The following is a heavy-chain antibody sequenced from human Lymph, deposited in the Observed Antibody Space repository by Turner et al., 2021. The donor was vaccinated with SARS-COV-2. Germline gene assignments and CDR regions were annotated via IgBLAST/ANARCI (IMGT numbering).Heavy chain of an antibody. Sequence: QVQLVQSGAEVKKPGASVKVSCKVSGYTLTGLYIHWVRQAPGKGLEWMGGIDPDDGDTIYAQKFQGRVTMTEDTSTDTAYMELSSLRSEDTAVYYCATAPAVADYVRDDDGMDVWGQGTTVTVSS. CDR3: ATAPAVADYVRDDDGMDV. D-gene: IGHD6-19*01. V-gene: IGHV1-24*01. J-gene: IGHJ6*02. CDR1: GYTLTGLY. CDR2: IDPDDGDT.